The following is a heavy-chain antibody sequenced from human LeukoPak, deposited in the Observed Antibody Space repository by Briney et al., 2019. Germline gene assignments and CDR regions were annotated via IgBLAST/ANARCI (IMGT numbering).Heavy chain of an antibody. V-gene: IGHV4-31*03. J-gene: IGHJ4*02. CDR2: IHHSGSS. CDR1: ADSLSSGGHY. CDR3: ARGGNRFGGFYFDY. D-gene: IGHD3-10*01. Sequence: SETLSLTCTVSADSLSSGGHYWAWIRQLPGKGLESIGFIHHSGSSRHNPSLKDRVAISVDASRKQFAVRLSSVTAADTAIYYCARGGNRFGGFYFDYWGQGIQVIVSS.